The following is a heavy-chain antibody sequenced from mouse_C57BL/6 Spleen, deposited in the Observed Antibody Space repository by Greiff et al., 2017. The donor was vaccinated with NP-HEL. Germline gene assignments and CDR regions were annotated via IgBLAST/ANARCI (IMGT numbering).Heavy chain of an antibody. Sequence: VQLQQSGTELVKPGASVKLSCKASGYTFTSYWMHWVKQRPGQGLEWIGNINPSNGGTNYNEKFKSKATLTVDKSSSTAYMQLSSLTSEDSAVYYCARGVYYDYDDWYFDVWGTGTTVTVSS. D-gene: IGHD2-4*01. J-gene: IGHJ1*03. V-gene: IGHV1-53*01. CDR2: INPSNGGT. CDR3: ARGVYYDYDDWYFDV. CDR1: GYTFTSYW.